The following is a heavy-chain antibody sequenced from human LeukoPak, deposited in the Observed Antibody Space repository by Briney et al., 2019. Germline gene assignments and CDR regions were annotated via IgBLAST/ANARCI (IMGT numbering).Heavy chain of an antibody. D-gene: IGHD3-3*01. V-gene: IGHV4-34*01. J-gene: IGHJ5*02. CDR3: ARGQGDFWSGYYTGNWFDP. CDR1: GGSFSGYY. Sequence: SETLSLTGAVYGGSFSGYYWSWIRQPPGKGLEWLGEINHSGSTNYNPSLKSRVTISVDTSKNQFSLKLSSVTAADTAVYYCARGQGDFWSGYYTGNWFDPWGQGTLVTVSS. CDR2: INHSGST.